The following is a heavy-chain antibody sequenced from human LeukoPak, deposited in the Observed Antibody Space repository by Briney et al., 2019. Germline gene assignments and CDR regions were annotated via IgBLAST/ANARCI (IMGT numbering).Heavy chain of an antibody. J-gene: IGHJ4*02. CDR3: ARSPMYYDILTGYFDY. CDR1: GYSISSGYY. V-gene: IGHV4-38-2*01. Sequence: SETLSLTCAVSGYSISSGYYWGWIRQPPGKGLEGIGGIYHSGSTYYNPSLKSRVTISVDTSKNQFSLKLSSVTAADTAVYYCARSPMYYDILTGYFDYWGQGTLVTVSS. D-gene: IGHD3-9*01. CDR2: IYHSGST.